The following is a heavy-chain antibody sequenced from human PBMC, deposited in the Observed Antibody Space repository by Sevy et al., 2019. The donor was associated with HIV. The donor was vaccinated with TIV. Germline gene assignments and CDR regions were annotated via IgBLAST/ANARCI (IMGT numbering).Heavy chain of an antibody. J-gene: IGHJ4*02. Sequence: GGSLRLSCEGSGYTFSNYWMHWVRLAPGKGLEWVSRLKSDGGDTSYADSVKGRFTISRDNAENTMSLQMNTLRAEDTDLYYCVAANSWEDYWGQGTQVTVSS. V-gene: IGHV3-74*01. D-gene: IGHD6-13*01. CDR2: LKSDGGDT. CDR3: VAANSWEDY. CDR1: GYTFSNYW.